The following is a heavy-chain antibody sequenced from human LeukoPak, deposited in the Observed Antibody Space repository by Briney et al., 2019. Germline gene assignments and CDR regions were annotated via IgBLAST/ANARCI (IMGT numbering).Heavy chain of an antibody. CDR3: AREAPVRGGYNSHFDY. Sequence: GGSLRLSCAASGLTFSSYGMHWVRQAPGKGLEWVAVIWYDGSNKYYADSVKGRFTISRDNSKNTLYLQMNSLRAEDTAVYYCAREAPVRGGYNSHFDYWGQGTLVTVSS. CDR1: GLTFSSYG. CDR2: IWYDGSNK. D-gene: IGHD5-24*01. V-gene: IGHV3-33*01. J-gene: IGHJ4*02.